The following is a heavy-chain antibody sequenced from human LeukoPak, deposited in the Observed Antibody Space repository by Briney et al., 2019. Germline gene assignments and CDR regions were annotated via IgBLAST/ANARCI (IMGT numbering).Heavy chain of an antibody. CDR3: ARANWGARIY. CDR1: GFTFSSYS. D-gene: IGHD7-27*01. V-gene: IGHV3-21*01. Sequence: TGGSLRLSCAASGFTFSSYSMNWVRQAPGKGLEWVSSISSSSSYIYYADSVKGRFTISRDNAKNSLYLQMNSLRAEDTAVYYCARANWGARIYWGQGTLVTVSS. J-gene: IGHJ4*02. CDR2: ISSSSSYI.